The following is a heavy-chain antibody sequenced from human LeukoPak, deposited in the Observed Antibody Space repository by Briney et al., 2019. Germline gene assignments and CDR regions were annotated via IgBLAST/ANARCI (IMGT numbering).Heavy chain of an antibody. CDR3: ATAALYLKYYYYMDV. J-gene: IGHJ6*03. Sequence: ASVKVSCKVSGYTLTELSMHWVRQAPGKGLEWMGGFDPEDGETIYAQKFQGRVTMTEDTSTDTAYMELSSLRSEDTAVYYCATAALYLKYYYYMDVWGKGTTVTVSS. V-gene: IGHV1-24*01. CDR1: GYTLTELS. CDR2: FDPEDGET. D-gene: IGHD2-2*01.